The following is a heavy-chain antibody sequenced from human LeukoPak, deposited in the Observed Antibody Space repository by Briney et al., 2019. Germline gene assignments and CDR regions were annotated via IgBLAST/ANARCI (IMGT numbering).Heavy chain of an antibody. CDR2: IKEDGSAT. CDR3: ARAGMTGTPDY. J-gene: IGHJ4*02. Sequence: PGGSLRLSCEVSGFTFSNYWMRWVRQARGKGLEWAANIKEDGSATYCVDSVKGRFTVSRDNARNSLYLQMKYLGVEDTAVYYCARAGMTGTPDYWGQGTLVTVS. V-gene: IGHV3-7*01. CDR1: GFTFSNYW. D-gene: IGHD1-7*01.